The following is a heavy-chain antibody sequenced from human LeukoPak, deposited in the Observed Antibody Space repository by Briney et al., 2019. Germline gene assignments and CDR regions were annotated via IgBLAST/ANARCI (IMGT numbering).Heavy chain of an antibody. V-gene: IGHV3-30*19. D-gene: IGHD3-10*01. CDR1: GFTFSSYG. CDR2: ISYDGSNK. CDR3: ARDTYGSASLYVAPDY. Sequence: GGSLRLSCAASGFTFSSYGMHWVRQAPGKGLEWVAVISYDGSNKYYADSVKGRFTISRDNSKNTLYLQMNSLRAEDTAVYYCARDTYGSASLYVAPDYWGQGTLVTVSS. J-gene: IGHJ4*02.